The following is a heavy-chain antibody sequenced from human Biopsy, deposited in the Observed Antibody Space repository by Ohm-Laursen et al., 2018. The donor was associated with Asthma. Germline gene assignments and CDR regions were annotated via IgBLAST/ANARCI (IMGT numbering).Heavy chain of an antibody. CDR3: ARGSSSRLSQWELLVSGGKRAHSYYGMDV. D-gene: IGHD1-26*01. CDR1: GGSIRSHD. V-gene: IGHV4-59*11. Sequence: TLSLTCTVSGGSIRSHDWTWIRLPPGKGLEYIGDVSHTGSTNYNPSLKSRVTISVDTSKNQFSLGLTSVTAADTAVYYWARGSSSRLSQWELLVSGGKRAHSYYGMDVWGQGTTVTVSS. J-gene: IGHJ6*02. CDR2: VSHTGST.